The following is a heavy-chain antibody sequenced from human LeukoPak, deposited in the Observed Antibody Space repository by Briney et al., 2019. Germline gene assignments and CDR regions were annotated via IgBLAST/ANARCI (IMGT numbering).Heavy chain of an antibody. CDR2: IYHSGST. J-gene: IGHJ6*03. V-gene: IGHV4-4*02. CDR1: GGSISSSNW. D-gene: IGHD5-24*01. CDR3: ARAVATTHYYYYYMDV. Sequence: SKTLSLTCAVSGGSISSSNWWSWVRQPPGKGLEWIGEIYHSGSTNYNPSLKSRVTISVDKSKNQFSLKLSSVTAADTAVYYCARAVATTHYYYYYMDVWGKGTTVTVSS.